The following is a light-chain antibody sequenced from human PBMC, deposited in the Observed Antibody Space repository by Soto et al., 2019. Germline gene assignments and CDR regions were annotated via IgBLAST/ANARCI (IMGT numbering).Light chain of an antibody. CDR2: DDR. J-gene: IGLJ2*01. Sequence: SYELTQSPSLSVAPGQTARVTCGGKNIGSKSVHWYQQKPGQAPVLVDYDDRDRPSGIPERYSGSNSGNTATLTINRVEAGDEADYYCQVWDISSDHVVFGGGTKLTVL. CDR1: NIGSKS. V-gene: IGLV3-21*02. CDR3: QVWDISSDHVV.